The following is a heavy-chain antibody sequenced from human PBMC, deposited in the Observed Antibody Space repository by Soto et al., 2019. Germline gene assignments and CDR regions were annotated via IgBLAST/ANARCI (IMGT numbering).Heavy chain of an antibody. D-gene: IGHD3-22*01. J-gene: IGHJ4*02. Sequence: EVQLVQSGAEVKKPGESLKISCKGLGNSFNNWIGWVRQMPGKGLEWVGIIYPGDSDTRYSPSCQGQVTISADKSISTGYLQWSSLKPWDSAMYYCASYHFDNTGYQADEWGPGTLVTVSS. V-gene: IGHV5-51*01. CDR1: GNSFNNW. CDR3: ASYHFDNTGYQADE. CDR2: IYPGDSDT.